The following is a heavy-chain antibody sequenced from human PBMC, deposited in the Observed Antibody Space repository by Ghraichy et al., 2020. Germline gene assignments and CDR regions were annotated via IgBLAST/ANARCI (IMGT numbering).Heavy chain of an antibody. D-gene: IGHD1-1*01. CDR2: IRQDGNEK. CDR1: GFTFSNYW. J-gene: IGHJ6*02. CDR3: ARPRQPSYYYAMDV. V-gene: IGHV3-7*01. Sequence: GGSLRLSCAASGFTFSNYWMTWVRQAPGKGLEWVANIRQDGNEKYCVDSVTGRFTISRDNAKNSLYLQMDSLRAEDTAIYYCARPRQPSYYYAMDVWCQGTTVTVSS.